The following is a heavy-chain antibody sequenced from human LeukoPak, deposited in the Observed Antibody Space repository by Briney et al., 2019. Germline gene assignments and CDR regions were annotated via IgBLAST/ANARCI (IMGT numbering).Heavy chain of an antibody. Sequence: GGSLRLSCAASGFTFSSYGMHWVRQAPGKGLEWVAVIWYDGSNKYYADSVKGRFTISRDNSKNTLYLQMNSLRAEDTAVYYCVRASNDAFDIWGKGQWSPSLQ. CDR3: VRASNDAFDI. D-gene: IGHD3-16*01. V-gene: IGHV3-33*01. CDR2: IWYDGSNK. CDR1: GFTFSSYG. J-gene: IGHJ3*02.